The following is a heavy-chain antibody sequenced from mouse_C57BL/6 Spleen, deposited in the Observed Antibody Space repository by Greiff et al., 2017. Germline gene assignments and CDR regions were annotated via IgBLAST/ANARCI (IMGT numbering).Heavy chain of an antibody. CDR3: AKGSSGYGDY. CDR2: IDPSDSYT. D-gene: IGHD3-2*02. CDR1: GYTFTSYW. J-gene: IGHJ2*01. V-gene: IGHV1-50*01. Sequence: QQSCKASGYTFTSYWMQWVKQRPGQGLEWIGEIDPSDSYTNYNQKFKGKATLTVDTSSSTAYMQLSSLTSEDSAVYYCAKGSSGYGDYWGQGTTLTVSS.